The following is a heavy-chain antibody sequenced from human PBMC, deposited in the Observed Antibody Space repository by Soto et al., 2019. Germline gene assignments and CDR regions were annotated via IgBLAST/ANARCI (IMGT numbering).Heavy chain of an antibody. V-gene: IGHV4-39*01. CDR3: ARGIERHYYYYGMDV. CDR2: IYYSGST. J-gene: IGHJ6*02. CDR1: GGSISSSSYY. Sequence: SETLSLTCTVSGGSISSSSYYWGWIRQPPGKGLEWIGSIYYSGSTYYNPSLKSRITISVDTSKNQFSLKLSSVTAADTAVYYCARGIERHYYYYGMDVWGQGTTVTVSS.